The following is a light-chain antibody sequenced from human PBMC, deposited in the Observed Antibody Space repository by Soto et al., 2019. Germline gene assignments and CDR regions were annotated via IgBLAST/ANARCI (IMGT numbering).Light chain of an antibody. J-gene: IGKJ5*01. CDR3: QQYGISST. Sequence: EIVLTQSPATLSLSPGERATLSCRASQSVSNYLAWYQQKPGQAPRLLIYDASNRATDIPARFSGSGSGTDFTLTISRLEPEDFAVYYCQQYGISSTFGQGTRLEIK. CDR2: DAS. V-gene: IGKV3-11*01. CDR1: QSVSNY.